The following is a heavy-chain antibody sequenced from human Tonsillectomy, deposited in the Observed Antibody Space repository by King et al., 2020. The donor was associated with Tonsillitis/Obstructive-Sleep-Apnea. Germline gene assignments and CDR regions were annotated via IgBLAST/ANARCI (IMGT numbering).Heavy chain of an antibody. J-gene: IGHJ6*03. CDR3: TTLNVPYYYYYMDV. CDR2: IKSKTDGGTT. V-gene: IGHV3-15*01. Sequence: DVQLVESGGGLVKPGGSLRLSCAASGFTFSNAWMSWVRQAPGKGLEWVGRIKSKTDGGTTDYAAPVKGRFTISRDDSENTLYLQMNSQKTEDTAVYYCTTLNVPYYYYYMDVWGKGTTVTVSS. CDR1: GFTFSNAW.